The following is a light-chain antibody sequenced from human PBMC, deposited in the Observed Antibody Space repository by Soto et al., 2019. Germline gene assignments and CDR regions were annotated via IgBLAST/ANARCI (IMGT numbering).Light chain of an antibody. CDR3: QQSNDWRSIT. CDR2: DAS. CDR1: QSVRGS. J-gene: IGKJ5*01. V-gene: IGKV3-15*01. Sequence: EIVMTQSPDTLSVSPGERATLSCRASQSVRGSLAWYQQRPGQAPRLLIFDASTRATGIPARFSGSGSGTEFTLSISSLQSEDFAVYYCQQSNDWRSITFGQGTRLEIK.